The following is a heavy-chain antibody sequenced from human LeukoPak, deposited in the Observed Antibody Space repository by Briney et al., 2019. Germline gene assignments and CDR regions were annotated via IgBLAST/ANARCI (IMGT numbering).Heavy chain of an antibody. CDR2: VYSGDNT. CDR1: GFAVSSNY. D-gene: IGHD6-6*01. Sequence: EPGGFLRLSCAASGFAVSSNYMSWVRQAPGKGLEWVSVVYSGDNTYYAASVRGRFTISRDNSKNTLYLRMNSLRPEDAAVYFCARDAANSIAARYDYWGQGTLVTVSS. V-gene: IGHV3-53*01. J-gene: IGHJ4*02. CDR3: ARDAANSIAARYDY.